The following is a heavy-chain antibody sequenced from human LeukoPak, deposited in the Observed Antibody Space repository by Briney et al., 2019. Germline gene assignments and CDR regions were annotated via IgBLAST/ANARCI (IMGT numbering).Heavy chain of an antibody. CDR2: ISSSSSYI. D-gene: IGHD4-11*01. CDR3: ARDLPTVTSFDYFDY. V-gene: IGHV3-21*01. Sequence: PGGSLRLSCAASGFTFSSYSMNWVRQAPGKGLEWVSSISSSSSYIYYADSVKGRFTISRDNAKNSLYLQMNSLRAEDTAVYYCARDLPTVTSFDYFDYWGQGTLVTVSS. CDR1: GFTFSSYS. J-gene: IGHJ4*02.